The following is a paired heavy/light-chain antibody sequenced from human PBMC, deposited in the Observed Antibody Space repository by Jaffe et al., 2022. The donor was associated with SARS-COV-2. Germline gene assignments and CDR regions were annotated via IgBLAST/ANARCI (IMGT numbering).Light chain of an antibody. CDR1: QSVTSY. Sequence: EIVLTQSPATLSLPPGERATLSCRASQSVTSYLAWYQQKPGQAPRLLIFQASSKATGIPARFSGSGSGTDFTLTISSLEPEDSAVYYCQQRSDWPLTFGGGTKVEIK. V-gene: IGKV3-11*01. CDR2: QAS. CDR3: QQRSDWPLT. J-gene: IGKJ4*01.
Heavy chain of an antibody. D-gene: IGHD2-2*01. Sequence: QEQLVQSGAEVKKPGASVKVSCQASGYRFIAYGITWVRQAPGQGLEWMGWISTYNGNAHYGQRLQDRVTMTTDTSTNTAYLELRGLRPDDTAIYYCARDHIPGRRGDYGMDVWGQGTTVTVSS. CDR1: GYRFIAYG. CDR3: ARDHIPGRRGDYGMDV. J-gene: IGHJ6*02. V-gene: IGHV1-18*01. CDR2: ISTYNGNA.